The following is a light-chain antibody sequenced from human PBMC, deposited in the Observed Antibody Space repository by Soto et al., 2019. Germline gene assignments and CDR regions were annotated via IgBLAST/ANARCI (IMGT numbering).Light chain of an antibody. Sequence: DIVLTQSTVTLSLSPGERATLFCRASKTFASNYLAWYQQRPGRAPSLLIYGTSKRAVGVPARFVGSGSGTDFTLTITRLEPEDFAVYICQQYGDSPPTFGGGT. J-gene: IGKJ4*01. CDR1: KTFASNY. V-gene: IGKV3-20*01. CDR3: QQYGDSPPT. CDR2: GTS.